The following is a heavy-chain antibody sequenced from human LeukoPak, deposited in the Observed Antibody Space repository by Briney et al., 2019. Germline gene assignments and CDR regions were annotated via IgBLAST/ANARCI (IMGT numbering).Heavy chain of an antibody. CDR2: IYYSGST. J-gene: IGHJ4*02. CDR1: GGPISSGGYY. D-gene: IGHD3-10*01. Sequence: SQTLSLTCTVSGGPISSGGYYWSWIRQHPGKGLEWIGYIYYSGSTYYNPPLKSRVTISVDTSKNQFSLKLSSVTAADTAVYYCARDIMVRGVTAYYFDYWGQGTLVTVSS. CDR3: ARDIMVRGVTAYYFDY. V-gene: IGHV4-31*03.